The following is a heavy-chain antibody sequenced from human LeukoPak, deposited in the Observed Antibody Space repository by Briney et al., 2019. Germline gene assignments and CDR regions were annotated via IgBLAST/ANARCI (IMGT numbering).Heavy chain of an antibody. Sequence: PGGSLRLSCAASRFTFNNYGMHWVRQAPGKGLEWVAFIRYDGSNKYYADSVKGRFTISRDNSKNTLYLQMNSLRAEDTAVYYCAKEQLSAEYFQHWGQGTLVTVSS. J-gene: IGHJ1*01. D-gene: IGHD3-10*01. V-gene: IGHV3-30*02. CDR2: IRYDGSNK. CDR1: RFTFNNYG. CDR3: AKEQLSAEYFQH.